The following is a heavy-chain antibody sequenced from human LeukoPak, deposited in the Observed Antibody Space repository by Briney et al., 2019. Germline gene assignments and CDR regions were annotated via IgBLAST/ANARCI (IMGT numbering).Heavy chain of an antibody. CDR3: ARQGGYGDYVSGAFDI. CDR1: GFTFSSYG. Sequence: GGSLRVSCAASGFTFSSYGMHWVRQAPGKGLEGVAVIWYDGSNKYYADSVKGRFTISRDNSKNTLYLQMNSLRAEDTAVYYCARQGGYGDYVSGAFDIWGQGTMVTVSS. CDR2: IWYDGSNK. J-gene: IGHJ3*02. V-gene: IGHV3-33*01. D-gene: IGHD4-17*01.